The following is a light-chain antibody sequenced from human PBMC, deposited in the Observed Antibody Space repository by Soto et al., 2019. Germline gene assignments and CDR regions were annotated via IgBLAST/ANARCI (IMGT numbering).Light chain of an antibody. Sequence: QSALTQPASVSGSPGQSITISCTGTSSDLGGYNSVSWYQQYPGNVPKLMIYDVSNRPSGVSNRFSGSKSGNTASLTISGLQAGDEADYYCSSYTSSSTVVFGGGTKLTV. CDR1: SSDLGGYNS. CDR2: DVS. CDR3: SSYTSSSTVV. J-gene: IGLJ2*01. V-gene: IGLV2-14*01.